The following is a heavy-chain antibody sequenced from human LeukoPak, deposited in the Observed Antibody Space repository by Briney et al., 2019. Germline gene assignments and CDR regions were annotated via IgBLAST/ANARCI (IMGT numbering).Heavy chain of an antibody. CDR2: IYTSGST. CDR3: ARGDYDTSGYYYYYYGMDV. Sequence: SETLSLTCTVSGGSISSYYWTWIRQPAGKGLEWIGRIYTSGSTNYNPSLKSRVTISVDTSKNQFSLKLSSVTAADTAVYYCARGDYDTSGYYYYYYGMDVWGQGTTVTVSS. V-gene: IGHV4-4*07. J-gene: IGHJ6*02. CDR1: GGSISSYY. D-gene: IGHD3-22*01.